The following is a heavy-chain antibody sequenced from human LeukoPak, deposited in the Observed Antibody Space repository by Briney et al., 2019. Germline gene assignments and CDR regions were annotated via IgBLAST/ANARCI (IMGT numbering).Heavy chain of an antibody. D-gene: IGHD5-18*01. CDR3: MTAAGYNFGQY. CDR1: GLTVNNNY. CDR2: LYIGGNT. Sequence: GGSLRLTCAASGLTVNNNYMNWVRRAPGKGLEWVSALYIGGNTYYADSVRGRFTISRDNSKNTLYLQMNSLRAEDTAIYYCMTAAGYNFGQYWGLGTLVTVSS. J-gene: IGHJ4*02. V-gene: IGHV3-53*01.